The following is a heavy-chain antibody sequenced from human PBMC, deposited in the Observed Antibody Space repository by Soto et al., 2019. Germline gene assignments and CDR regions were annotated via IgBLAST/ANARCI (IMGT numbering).Heavy chain of an antibody. CDR3: ARDRYSNSNYYYYGMDV. D-gene: IGHD6-6*01. CDR1: GGTISSGHYY. J-gene: IGHJ6*02. Sequence: PSETLSLTCTVSGGTISSGHYYWSWIRQHPGKGLEWIGYIYYSGNTYYNPSLKSRVSISVDTSNKEFSLKLRSVTAADTAVYYCARDRYSNSNYYYYGMDVWGQGTTVTV. V-gene: IGHV4-31*03. CDR2: IYYSGNT.